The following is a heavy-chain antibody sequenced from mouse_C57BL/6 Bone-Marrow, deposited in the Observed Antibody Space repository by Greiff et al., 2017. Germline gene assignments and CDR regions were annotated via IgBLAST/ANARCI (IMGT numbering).Heavy chain of an antibody. CDR3: ARGDYNYGGAWFAY. D-gene: IGHD2-12*01. J-gene: IGHJ3*01. Sequence: EVKLMESGGGLVKPGGSLKLSCAASGFTFSDYGMHWVRQAPEKGLEWVAYISSGSSTIYYAVTVKGRFTISRANAKNTLFLQMTSLRSEDTAMDYCARGDYNYGGAWFAYWGQGTLVTVSA. CDR2: ISSGSSTI. V-gene: IGHV5-17*01. CDR1: GFTFSDYG.